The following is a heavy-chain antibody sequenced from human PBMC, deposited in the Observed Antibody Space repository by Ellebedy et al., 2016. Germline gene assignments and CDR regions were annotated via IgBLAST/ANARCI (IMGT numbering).Heavy chain of an antibody. J-gene: IGHJ4*02. Sequence: GESLKISCAASGFPSSNYYMHWVRQPTGKGLEWVSASGTAGDIYYADSVKGRFTISREDAKNSLFLQINSLRAGDTAVYYCARGRGVAGGLEYWGRGTLVTVSS. D-gene: IGHD6-19*01. V-gene: IGHV3-13*01. CDR1: GFPSSNYY. CDR2: SGTAGDI. CDR3: ARGRGVAGGLEY.